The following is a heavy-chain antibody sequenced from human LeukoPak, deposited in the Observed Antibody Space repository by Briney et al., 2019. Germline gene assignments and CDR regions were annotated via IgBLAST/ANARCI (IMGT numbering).Heavy chain of an antibody. Sequence: SETLSLTCAVSGGSISSSNWWSWVRQPPGKGLEWIGYIYHSGSTYYNPSLKSRVTITVDRSKNQFSLKLSSVTAADTAVYYCARSESMVRGAILSDAFDIWGQGTMVTVSS. J-gene: IGHJ3*02. CDR3: ARSESMVRGAILSDAFDI. CDR1: GGSISSSNW. CDR2: IYHSGST. D-gene: IGHD3-10*01. V-gene: IGHV4-4*02.